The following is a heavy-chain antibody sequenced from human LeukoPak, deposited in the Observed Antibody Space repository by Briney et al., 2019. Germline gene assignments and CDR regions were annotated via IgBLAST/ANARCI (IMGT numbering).Heavy chain of an antibody. V-gene: IGHV4-59*01. CDR2: IDYRGST. CDR3: ARGSYYYDSSGYYY. J-gene: IGHJ4*02. Sequence: SETLSLTCTVSGDSISTYYWSWIRQPPGKGLEWIAYIDYRGSTTYNPSLRSRVTISVDTSRNQFSLKLYSVTAADTAVYYCARGSYYYDSSGYYYWGQGTLVTVSS. D-gene: IGHD3-22*01. CDR1: GDSISTYY.